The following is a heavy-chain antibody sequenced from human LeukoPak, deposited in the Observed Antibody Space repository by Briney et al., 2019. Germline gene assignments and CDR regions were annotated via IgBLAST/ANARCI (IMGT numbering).Heavy chain of an antibody. CDR3: ARDKGSSWSDAFDI. CDR2: ISIPGSI. J-gene: IGHJ3*02. V-gene: IGHV3-53*01. CDR1: GFTVSSNY. Sequence: GGSLRLSCAASGFTVSSNYMSWVRQAARKGLEWDSVISIPGSITYAESVKRRFTQSKDNSKNTLYLQMNSRRAGDMAVYYCARDKGSSWSDAFDIWGQGTMVTVSS. D-gene: IGHD6-13*01.